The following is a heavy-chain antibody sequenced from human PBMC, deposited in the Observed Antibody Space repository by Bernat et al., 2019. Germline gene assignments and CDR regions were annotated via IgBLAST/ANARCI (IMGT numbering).Heavy chain of an antibody. V-gene: IGHV3-74*01. CDR3: AREAFCSGGTCLGADAVDI. CDR2: ISHDGRGT. CDR1: GFTFSNYW. J-gene: IGHJ3*02. Sequence: EEQFVESGGDLVQSGGSLRLSCTASGFTFSNYWMSWVRQAPGKGLVWVSRISHDGRGTTHADSVEGRFTISRDNAKKTLSLQMSNLRAEDTAVYYCAREAFCSGGTCLGADAVDIWGQGTMVTVSS. D-gene: IGHD2-15*01.